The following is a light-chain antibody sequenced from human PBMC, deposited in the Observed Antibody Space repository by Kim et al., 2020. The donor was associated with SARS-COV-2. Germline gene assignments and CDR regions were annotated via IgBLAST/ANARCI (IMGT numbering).Light chain of an antibody. CDR1: QSISIW. CDR2: DAA. Sequence: ATVGERVTMTGRASQSISIWLAWYQNKSGKVPKRLITDAARLESGVPQRFSGSGSGTEVTLTISSLQPDDFATYYCQQYFRYSWTFGQGTKVDIK. V-gene: IGKV1-5*01. J-gene: IGKJ1*01. CDR3: QQYFRYSWT.